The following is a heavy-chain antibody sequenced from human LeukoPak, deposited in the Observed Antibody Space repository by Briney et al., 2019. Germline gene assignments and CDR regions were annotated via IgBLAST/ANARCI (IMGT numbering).Heavy chain of an antibody. D-gene: IGHD3-22*01. V-gene: IGHV3-74*01. CDR2: INSDGSST. CDR3: ARVGSSGYYPDY. CDR1: GFTFSSYG. J-gene: IGHJ4*02. Sequence: HPGGSLRLSCAASGFTFSSYGMHWVRQAPGKGLVWVSRINSDGSSTSYADSVKGRFTISRDNAKNTLYLQMNSLRAEDTAVYYCARVGSSGYYPDYWGQGTLVTVSS.